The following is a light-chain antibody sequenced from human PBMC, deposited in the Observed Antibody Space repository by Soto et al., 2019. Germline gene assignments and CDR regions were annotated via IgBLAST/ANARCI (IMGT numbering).Light chain of an antibody. J-gene: IGKJ5*01. CDR1: QSVSSTS. CDR3: QHYVTSSIT. V-gene: IGKV3-20*01. CDR2: GAS. Sequence: EVVLTQSPGTLSLSPGERVTILCLASQSVSSTSLAWYQQKPGQTPRLLIYGASSRATGTPDRISGGGSGTHFTLTISRLEPEDFAVYCCQHYVTSSITFGQGTRLEI.